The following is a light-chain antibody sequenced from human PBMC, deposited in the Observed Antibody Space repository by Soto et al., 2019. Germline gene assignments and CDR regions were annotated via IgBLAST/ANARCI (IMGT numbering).Light chain of an antibody. V-gene: IGKV3-20*01. CDR1: QRVSSSY. CDR2: GAS. CDR3: QRYGSSPPFT. Sequence: EIVLTQSPGTLSLSPGERATLSCRASQRVSSSYLAWYQQKPGQAPRLLIYGASSRATGIPDRFSGSGSGTDVTLTISRLEPEDFVVYFCQRYGSSPPFTFGQGTKVEI. J-gene: IGKJ2*01.